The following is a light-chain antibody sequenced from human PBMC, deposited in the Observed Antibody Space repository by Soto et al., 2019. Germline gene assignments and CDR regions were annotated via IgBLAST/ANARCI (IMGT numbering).Light chain of an antibody. CDR1: SGHNSYA. CDR3: QTWATDIHVV. J-gene: IGLJ2*01. V-gene: IGLV4-69*01. CDR2: LNSDGSH. Sequence: QAVVTQSPSASASLGASVKLTCTLSSGHNSYAIAWHQQQPEKGPRYLMKLNSDGSHSSGDGIPDRFSGSSSGAGRYLTISSLQSEDEADYYCQTWATDIHVVFGGGTQLTVL.